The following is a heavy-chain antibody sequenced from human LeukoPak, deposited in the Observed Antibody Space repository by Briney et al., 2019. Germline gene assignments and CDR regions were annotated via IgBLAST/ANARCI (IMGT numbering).Heavy chain of an antibody. CDR3: ARAVGTTVTMALFDY. CDR2: IIPIFGTA. J-gene: IGHJ4*02. CDR1: GGTFSSYA. Sequence: SVKVSCKASGGTFSSYAISWVRQAPGQGLEWMGGIIPIFGTANYAQKFQGRVTITTDESTSTAYMELSSLRSEDTAVYYCARAVGTTVTMALFDYWGQGTLVTVSS. V-gene: IGHV1-69*05. D-gene: IGHD4-17*01.